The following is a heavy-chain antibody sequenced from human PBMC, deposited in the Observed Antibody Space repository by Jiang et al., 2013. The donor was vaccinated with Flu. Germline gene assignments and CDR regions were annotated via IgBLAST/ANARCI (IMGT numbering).Heavy chain of an antibody. D-gene: IGHD2-2*01. CDR2: TYYRSKWYN. CDR3: ARDLGQLLLNWFDP. CDR1: GDSVSSNSAA. V-gene: IGHV6-1*01. J-gene: IGHJ5*02. Sequence: SGDSVSSNSAAWNWIRQSPSRGLEWLGRTYYRSKWYNDYAVSVKSRITINPDTSKNQFSLQLNSVTPEDTAVYYCARDLGQLLLNWFDPWGQGTLVTVSS.